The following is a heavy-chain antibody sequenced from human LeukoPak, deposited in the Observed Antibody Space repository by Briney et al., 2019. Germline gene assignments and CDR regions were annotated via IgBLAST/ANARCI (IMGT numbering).Heavy chain of an antibody. J-gene: IGHJ4*02. V-gene: IGHV3-23*01. Sequence: GGSLRLSCAASGFTFGSYAMSWVRQAPGKGLEWVSAISGSGGSTYYADSVKGRFTISRDNSKNTLYLQMNSLRAEDTAVYYCANGETMVRGVFSDYWGQGTLVTVSS. CDR3: ANGETMVRGVFSDY. CDR2: ISGSGGST. D-gene: IGHD3-10*01. CDR1: GFTFGSYA.